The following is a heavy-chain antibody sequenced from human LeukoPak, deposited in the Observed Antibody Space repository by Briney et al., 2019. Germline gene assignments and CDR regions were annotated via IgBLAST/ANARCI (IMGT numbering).Heavy chain of an antibody. Sequence: GGSLRLSCGASGFIFSNYWLSWVRPAPGKGLEWVANIKQDGRRTNYVDSVKGRFTISRDNAKNSLYLQMNSLRDEDTAIYYCAREAPPHDTSDYDFWGQGTLVTVSS. CDR2: IKQDGRRT. CDR1: GFIFSNYW. J-gene: IGHJ4*02. CDR3: AREAPPHDTSDYDF. D-gene: IGHD3-22*01. V-gene: IGHV3-7*01.